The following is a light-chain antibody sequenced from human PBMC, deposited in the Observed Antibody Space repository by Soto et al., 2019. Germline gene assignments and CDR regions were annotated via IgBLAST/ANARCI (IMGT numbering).Light chain of an antibody. CDR2: GAS. V-gene: IGKV3-20*01. CDR1: QSVGNRY. J-gene: IGKJ1*01. CDR3: QQHETSPPT. Sequence: EIVLAQSPGTLSLSPGERATLSCRASQSVGNRYLAWHQQKPGQAPRLLVYGASSRATGIPDRFSGSGSETDFTLNISRLEPEDVAVYYCQQHETSPPTFGQGTQVELK.